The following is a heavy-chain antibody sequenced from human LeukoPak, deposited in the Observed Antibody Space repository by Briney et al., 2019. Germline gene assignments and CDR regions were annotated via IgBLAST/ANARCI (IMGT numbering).Heavy chain of an antibody. D-gene: IGHD6-13*01. V-gene: IGHV3-21*01. CDR1: GFTFSSYS. CDR2: ISSSSSYI. CDR3: ARVGIAAAGTSY. J-gene: IGHJ4*02. Sequence: GGSLRLSCAASGFTFSSYSMNWVRQAPGKGLEWVSSISSSSSYIYYADSVKGRFTISRDNAKNSPYLQMNSLRAEDTAGYYCARVGIAAAGTSYWGQGTLVTVSS.